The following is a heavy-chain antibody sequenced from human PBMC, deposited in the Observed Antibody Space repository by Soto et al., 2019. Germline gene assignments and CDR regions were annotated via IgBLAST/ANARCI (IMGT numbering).Heavy chain of an antibody. V-gene: IGHV3-23*01. Sequence: EVQLLESGGGLVQPGGSLRLSCAASGFTFSSYAMSLVRQAPGKGLEWVSAISGSGGSTYYADSVKGRFTISRDNSKNTLYLQMNSLRAGDTAVYYYAKASQRGAKVYYYGTDVWGQGTKVTVSS. D-gene: IGHD3-16*01. CDR2: ISGSGGST. CDR3: AKASQRGAKVYYYGTDV. J-gene: IGHJ6*02. CDR1: GFTFSSYA.